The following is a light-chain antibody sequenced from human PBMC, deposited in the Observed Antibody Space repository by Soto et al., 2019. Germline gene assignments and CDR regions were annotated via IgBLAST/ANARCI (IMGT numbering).Light chain of an antibody. CDR1: ISDVGGYNY. CDR3: CSYAHRSPPLYV. J-gene: IGLJ1*01. V-gene: IGLV2-11*01. Sequence: QSVLTQPRSVPGSPGQSVTISCTGTISDVGGYNYVSWYQQHPGKAPKLMIYDVTKRPSGVPDRFSGSKSGNTASLTISGLQAEDEADYYCCSYAHRSPPLYVFGTGTKLTVL. CDR2: DVT.